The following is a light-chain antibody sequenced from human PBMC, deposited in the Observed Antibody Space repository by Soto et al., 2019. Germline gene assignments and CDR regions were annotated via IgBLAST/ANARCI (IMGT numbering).Light chain of an antibody. CDR3: QSYDSSLSGPDMV. CDR1: SSNIGAGYD. Sequence: QSVLTQPPSVSGAPGQRVTISCTGSSSNIGAGYDVHWYQQLPGTAPKLLIYGTSNRPSGVPDRFSGSKSGTSASLAITGLQAEDEADYYCQSYDSSLSGPDMVFGGGTKLTVL. CDR2: GTS. J-gene: IGLJ2*01. V-gene: IGLV1-40*01.